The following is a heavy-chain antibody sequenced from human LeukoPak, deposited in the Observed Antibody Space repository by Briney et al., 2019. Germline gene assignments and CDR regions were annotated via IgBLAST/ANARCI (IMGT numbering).Heavy chain of an antibody. CDR3: ARDDFLEWLLMGGWFDP. J-gene: IGHJ5*02. D-gene: IGHD3-3*01. V-gene: IGHV1-2*02. CDR1: GYTFTGYY. CDR2: INPNSGGT. Sequence: GASVKVSCKASGYTFTGYYMHWVRQAPGQGLEWMGWINPNSGGTNYAQKFQGRVTMTRDTSISTAYMELSRLRSDDTAVYYCARDDFLEWLLMGGWFDPWGQGTLVTVSS.